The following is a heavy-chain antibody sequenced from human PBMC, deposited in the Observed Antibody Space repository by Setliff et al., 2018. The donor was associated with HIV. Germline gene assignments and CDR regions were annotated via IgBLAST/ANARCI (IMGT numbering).Heavy chain of an antibody. Sequence: RGESLKISCHLSGYSFVDFWIGWVRQMPGKGLEWVGFIYPGDSDSRYSPSFRGQVTISADKSTTTAYLQWFSLRASDTAMYYCVRRDGYKFDYWGQGTLVTVSS. CDR1: GYSFVDFW. CDR3: VRRDGYKFDY. D-gene: IGHD5-12*01. J-gene: IGHJ4*02. CDR2: IYPGDSDS. V-gene: IGHV5-51*01.